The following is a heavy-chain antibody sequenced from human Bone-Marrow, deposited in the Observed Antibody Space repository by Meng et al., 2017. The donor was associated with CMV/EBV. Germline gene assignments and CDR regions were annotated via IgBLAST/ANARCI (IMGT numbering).Heavy chain of an antibody. D-gene: IGHD6-13*01. Sequence: ASVKVSCKASGYTFTSYGISWVRQAPGQGLEWMGWSSAYNGNTNYAQKLQGRVTMTTETSTSTAYKELRSMGSDDTAVYYCARELGGGYSRYYYYCMDFWGQGTTVTVSS. CDR1: GYTFTSYG. V-gene: IGHV1-18*01. CDR2: SSAYNGNT. J-gene: IGHJ6*02. CDR3: ARELGGGYSRYYYYCMDF.